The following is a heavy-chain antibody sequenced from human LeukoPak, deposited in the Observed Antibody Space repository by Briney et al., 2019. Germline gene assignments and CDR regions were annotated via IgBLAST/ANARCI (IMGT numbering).Heavy chain of an antibody. V-gene: IGHV3-53*01. CDR1: GFTVSSNY. J-gene: IGHJ3*02. CDR2: IYSGGST. CDR3: ARQTHYYDSRGGAFDI. Sequence: PGGSLRLSCAASGFTVSSNYMSWVRQAPGKGLEWVSVIYSGGSTYYADSVKGRFTISRDNSKNTLYLQMNSLRAEDTAVYYCARQTHYYDSRGGAFDIWGQGTMVTVSS. D-gene: IGHD3-22*01.